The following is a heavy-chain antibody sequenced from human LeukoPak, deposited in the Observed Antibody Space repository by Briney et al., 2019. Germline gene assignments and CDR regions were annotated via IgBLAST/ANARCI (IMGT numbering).Heavy chain of an antibody. Sequence: KPSETLSLTCTVSGGSISSSSYYWAWIRQPPGKGLEWNGSIYYSGSPYYNPSLKSQLTISVDTSMNQFSLKLSPVTAADTAVYYCARHDAIRPNWFDSWGQGTLLTVSS. V-gene: IGHV4-39*01. CDR1: GGSISSSSYY. CDR2: IYYSGSP. CDR3: ARHDAIRPNWFDS. J-gene: IGHJ5*01.